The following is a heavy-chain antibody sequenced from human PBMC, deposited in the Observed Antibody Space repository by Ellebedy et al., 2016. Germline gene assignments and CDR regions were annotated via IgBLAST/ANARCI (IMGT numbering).Heavy chain of an antibody. V-gene: IGHV4-61*02. Sequence: SETLSLTXTVSGGSISSGSYYWSWIRQPAGKGLEWIGRIYTSGSTNYNPSLKSRVTMSVDTSKNQFPLKLSSVTAADTAVYYCARVMGSSSWYGYYFDYWGQGTLVTVSS. D-gene: IGHD6-13*01. J-gene: IGHJ4*02. CDR2: IYTSGST. CDR3: ARVMGSSSWYGYYFDY. CDR1: GGSISSGSYY.